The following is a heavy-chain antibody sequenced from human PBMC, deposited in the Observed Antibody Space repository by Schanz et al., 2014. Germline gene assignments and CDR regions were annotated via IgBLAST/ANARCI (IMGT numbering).Heavy chain of an antibody. CDR2: IKKDGSEK. J-gene: IGHJ4*02. CDR1: TFTFSSDW. V-gene: IGHV3-7*02. Sequence: EVQLAESGGGLVQPGGSLRLSCAASTFTFSSDWMSWVRQAPGKGLEWVANIKKDGSEKYYVDSVKGRFTISRDNSKNSLYLQMNSLRPEDTAVYYCARGGFGEVSYFDYGGQGTLVTVSS. CDR3: ARGGFGEVSYFDY. D-gene: IGHD3-10*01.